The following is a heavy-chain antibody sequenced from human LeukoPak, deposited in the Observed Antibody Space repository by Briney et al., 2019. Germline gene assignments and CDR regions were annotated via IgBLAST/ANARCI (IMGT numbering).Heavy chain of an antibody. V-gene: IGHV4-31*03. Sequence: SETLSLTCTVSGGSINSGGYYWTWIRQHPGKGLEWIGYIYNSGSTYYNPSLKSRVTMSVDTSKNQLSLKLSSVTAAGTAVYYCARHKAGAVAVNWFDPWGQGTLVTVSS. D-gene: IGHD6-19*01. J-gene: IGHJ5*02. CDR3: ARHKAGAVAVNWFDP. CDR1: GGSINSGGYY. CDR2: IYNSGST.